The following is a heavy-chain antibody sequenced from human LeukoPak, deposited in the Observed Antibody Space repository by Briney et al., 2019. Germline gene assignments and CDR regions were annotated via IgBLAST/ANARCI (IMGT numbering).Heavy chain of an antibody. CDR2: ISSSSSTI. CDR3: ARDRVGGPYYYYGMDV. D-gene: IGHD3-10*01. Sequence: GGSLRLSCAASGFTFSSYSMNWVRQAPGKGLEWVSYISSSSSTIYYADSVKGRFTISRDNAKNSLYLQMNSLRAEDTAVYYCARDRVGGPYYYYGMDVWGQGTTVTVSS. J-gene: IGHJ6*02. CDR1: GFTFSSYS. V-gene: IGHV3-48*01.